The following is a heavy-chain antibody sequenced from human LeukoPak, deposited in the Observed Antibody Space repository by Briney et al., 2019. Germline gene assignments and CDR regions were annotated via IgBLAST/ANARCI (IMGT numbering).Heavy chain of an antibody. V-gene: IGHV4-34*01. D-gene: IGHD3-22*01. J-gene: IGHJ4*02. CDR2: INHSGST. Sequence: SETLSLTCAVYGGSFSGYYWSWIRQPPGKGLEWIGEINHSGSTNYNPSLKSRVTISVDTSKNQFSLKLSSVTAADTAVYYCARVGCYDSSGYYPYYFDYWGQGTLVTVSS. CDR1: GGSFSGYY. CDR3: ARVGCYDSSGYYPYYFDY.